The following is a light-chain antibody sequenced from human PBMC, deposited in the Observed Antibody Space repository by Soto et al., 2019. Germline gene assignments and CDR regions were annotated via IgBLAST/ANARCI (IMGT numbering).Light chain of an antibody. CDR1: QSVLYSSNNKNY. J-gene: IGKJ1*01. V-gene: IGKV4-1*01. CDR3: QQYYSTPPT. CDR2: WAS. Sequence: DIVMTQSPDSLAVSLGERATINCKSSQSVLYSSNNKNYLAWYQQKPGQPPKLLIYWASTRESGVPDLFSGCGSGTDFTLTISSLQAEDVAVYYCQQYYSTPPTFGPGTKVDIK.